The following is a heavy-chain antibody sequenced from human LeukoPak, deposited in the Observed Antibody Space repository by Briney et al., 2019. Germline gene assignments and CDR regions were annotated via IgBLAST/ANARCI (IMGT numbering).Heavy chain of an antibody. CDR1: GGSISGYY. D-gene: IGHD6-13*01. CDR3: ARDLIAAAGTAFFDY. CDR2: IYYSGST. J-gene: IGHJ4*02. Sequence: SETQSLTCTVSGGSISGYYWSWIRQPPGKGLEWIGYIYYSGSTNYNPSLKSRVTISVDTSKNQFSLKLSSVTAADTAVYYCARDLIAAAGTAFFDYWGQGTLVTVSS. V-gene: IGHV4-59*01.